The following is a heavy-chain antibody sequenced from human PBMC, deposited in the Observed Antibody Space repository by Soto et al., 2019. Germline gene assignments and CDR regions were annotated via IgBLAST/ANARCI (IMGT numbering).Heavy chain of an antibody. Sequence: EVQLVESGGGLVQPGGSLRLSCAASGFTFSSNWMHWVRQGPGKGLVWVSRIDNDGSSRDYADSVKGRFTISRDNAKNTLDLEMSSLRDEDTAVYYCATGSGWYSPDYWVQGTLVTVSS. J-gene: IGHJ4*02. CDR3: ATGSGWYSPDY. CDR1: GFTFSSNW. CDR2: IDNDGSSR. D-gene: IGHD6-19*01. V-gene: IGHV3-74*01.